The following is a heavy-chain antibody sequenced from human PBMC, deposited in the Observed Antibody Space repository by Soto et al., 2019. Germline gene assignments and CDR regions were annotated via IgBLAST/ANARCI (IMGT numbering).Heavy chain of an antibody. D-gene: IGHD1-26*01. CDR2: ISGHSTGT. Sequence: QPQLVQSGVELKKPGASVRVSCKASGYPFTKFGINWVRQAPGQGLEWRGWISGHSTGTKYVPKFRDRLTKVTDTSSKTAYMEVRSLKSDDTAVYYCAKDGGHGARMHICGMDVWGQGTTVTISS. J-gene: IGHJ6*02. CDR1: GYPFTKFG. V-gene: IGHV1-18*01. CDR3: AKDGGHGARMHICGMDV.